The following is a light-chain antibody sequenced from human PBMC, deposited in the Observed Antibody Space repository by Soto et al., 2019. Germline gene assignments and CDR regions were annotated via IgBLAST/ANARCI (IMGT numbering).Light chain of an antibody. CDR3: SSYTSSSTPLYV. CDR1: SSDVGGYNY. V-gene: IGLV2-14*01. CDR2: DVS. Sequence: SALTQPASVSGSPGQSITISCTGTSSDVGGYNYVSWYQQHPGKAPKLVIYDVSNRPSGVSNRFSGSKSGNTASLTISGLQAEDEADYYCSSYTSSSTPLYVFGTG. J-gene: IGLJ1*01.